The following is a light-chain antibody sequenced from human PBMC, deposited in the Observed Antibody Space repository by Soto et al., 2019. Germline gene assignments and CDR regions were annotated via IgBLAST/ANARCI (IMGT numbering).Light chain of an antibody. V-gene: IGKV3-15*01. CDR2: GAS. CDR1: QSVSTN. Sequence: ERLLTQSPATLSVSPGEIAGVGFRGRQSVSTNLAWYQNNPGQAPRLLIYGASTRATGIPARFSGSGSGTQFTLTISSLQSEDFAVYYCQQYNNWPLTFGGGTKVDI. J-gene: IGKJ4*01. CDR3: QQYNNWPLT.